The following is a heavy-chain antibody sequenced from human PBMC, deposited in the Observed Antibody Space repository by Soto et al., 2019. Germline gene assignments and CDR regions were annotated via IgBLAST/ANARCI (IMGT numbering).Heavy chain of an antibody. CDR3: ARRSLYYFDY. Sequence: QVQLVQSGAEVKRPGASVKVSCRASGYTFTTYAMHWVRQAPGQRLEWMGWINAGNDNTKYSQKFQGRVTITKDTSANTAYMELSSLRSEDTAVYYCARRSLYYFDYWGQGTLVTVSS. CDR2: INAGNDNT. V-gene: IGHV1-3*01. J-gene: IGHJ4*02. CDR1: GYTFTTYA.